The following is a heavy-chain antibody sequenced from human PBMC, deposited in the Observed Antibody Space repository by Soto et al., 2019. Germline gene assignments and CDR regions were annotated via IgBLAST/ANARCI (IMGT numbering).Heavy chain of an antibody. V-gene: IGHV1-69*13. D-gene: IGHD3-22*01. CDR2: IIPIFGTA. J-gene: IGHJ5*02. CDR3: ARDHHYYDSSGYYHNWFDP. CDR1: GGTFSSYA. Sequence: SVKVACQASGGTFSSYAISWVRQAPGQGLEWMGGIIPIFGTANYAQKFQGRVTITADESTSTAYMELSSLRSEDTAVYYCARDHHYYDSSGYYHNWFDPWGQGTLVTVSS.